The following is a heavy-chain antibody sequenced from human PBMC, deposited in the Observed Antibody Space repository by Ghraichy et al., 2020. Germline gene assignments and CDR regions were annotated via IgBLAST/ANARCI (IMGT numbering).Heavy chain of an antibody. J-gene: IGHJ6*02. D-gene: IGHD3-9*01. CDR1: GGSISSGGFY. CDR3: ARDTYYDILPYYYYGMDV. Sequence: SETLSLTCAVSGGSISSGGFYWTWNRQHPGKGLEWIGFIDYSGSTYYNPSLKSRVTISVDTSKNQFSLKLSSVTAADTAVYYCARDTYYDILPYYYYGMDVWGQGTTVTVSS. V-gene: IGHV4-31*11. CDR2: IDYSGST.